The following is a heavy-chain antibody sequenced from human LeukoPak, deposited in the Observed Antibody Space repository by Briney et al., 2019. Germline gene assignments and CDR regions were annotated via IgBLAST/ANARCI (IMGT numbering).Heavy chain of an antibody. CDR3: ARNAFQIGDYFYYMNV. V-gene: IGHV1-2*02. Sequence: RASVKVSCKASGYTFTGYYMHWVRQAPGQGLEWMRWINPNNGDTNYAQKFQGRVTVTRDTSISTAYMELSGLTSADTAVYYCARNAFQIGDYFYYMNVWGTGTTVTVSS. CDR2: INPNNGDT. J-gene: IGHJ6*03. CDR1: GYTFTGYY. D-gene: IGHD3-3*02.